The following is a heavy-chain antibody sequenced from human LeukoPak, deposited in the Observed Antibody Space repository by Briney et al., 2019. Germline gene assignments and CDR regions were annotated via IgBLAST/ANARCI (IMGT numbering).Heavy chain of an antibody. V-gene: IGHV4-34*01. J-gene: IGHJ4*02. Sequence: SETLSLTCAVYGVSFYGYHWNWIRQSPDMGLEWIGEINDRGHTNYNPSLKSRVTISADTSRKQFSLKLTSVTAADTAVYYCARDPTTEVDVPYYFDFWGQGTLVAVSS. D-gene: IGHD1-14*01. CDR2: INDRGHT. CDR1: GVSFYGYH. CDR3: ARDPTTEVDVPYYFDF.